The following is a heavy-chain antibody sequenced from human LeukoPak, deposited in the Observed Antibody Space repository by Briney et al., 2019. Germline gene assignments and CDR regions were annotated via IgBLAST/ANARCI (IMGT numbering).Heavy chain of an antibody. D-gene: IGHD6-13*01. V-gene: IGHV3-74*01. CDR2: INSDGSSR. CDR1: GFTFSNYW. J-gene: IGHJ4*02. Sequence: GGSLRRSCAASGFTFSNYWMHWVRQAPGKGLVWVSRINSDGSSRNYADSVKGRFTISRDNAKNMLYLQMNSLRAEDTAVYYCASASSHRIAAGGDYWGQGTLVTVSS. CDR3: ASASSHRIAAGGDY.